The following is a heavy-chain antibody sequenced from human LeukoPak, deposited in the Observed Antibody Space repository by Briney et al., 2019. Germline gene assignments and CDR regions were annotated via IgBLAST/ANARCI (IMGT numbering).Heavy chain of an antibody. CDR2: IYYSGST. V-gene: IGHV4-59*08. Sequence: PSETLSLTCTVSGGSISSYYWSWIRQPPGKGLEWIGYIYYSGSTNYNPSLKSRVTISVDTSKNQFSLKLSSVTAADTAVYYCARQVLLKSFDYWGQGTLVTVSS. CDR1: GGSISSYY. CDR3: ARQVLLKSFDY. D-gene: IGHD3-10*01. J-gene: IGHJ4*02.